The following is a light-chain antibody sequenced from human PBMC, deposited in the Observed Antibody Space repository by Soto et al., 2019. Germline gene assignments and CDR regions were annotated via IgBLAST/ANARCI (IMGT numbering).Light chain of an antibody. CDR1: QSISSY. CDR2: SAS. J-gene: IGKJ4*01. V-gene: IGKV1-39*01. CDR3: QQLRSYPIT. Sequence: DIQMTQSPSSLSTSVGDRVTITCRASQSISSYLNWYQQKPGKAPKLLICSASSLQSGVPSRFSGSGSGTDFTLTISSLQPEDFATYYCQQLRSYPITFGGGTKVDIK.